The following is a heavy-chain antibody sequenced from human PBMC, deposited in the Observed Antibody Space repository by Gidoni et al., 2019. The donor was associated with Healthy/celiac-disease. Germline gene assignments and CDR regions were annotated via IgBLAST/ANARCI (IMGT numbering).Heavy chain of an antibody. V-gene: IGHV3-30-3*01. CDR3: ARDIWELYGNFDY. Sequence: QVQLVESGGGVVQPGRSLRLSCAASGLIFSNYAMHWVRQAPGKGLEWVAVISYDGSNKYYADSVKGRFTISRDNSKNTLYLQMNSLRAEDTAVYYCARDIWELYGNFDYWGQGTLVTVSS. CDR1: GLIFSNYA. D-gene: IGHD1-26*01. J-gene: IGHJ4*02. CDR2: ISYDGSNK.